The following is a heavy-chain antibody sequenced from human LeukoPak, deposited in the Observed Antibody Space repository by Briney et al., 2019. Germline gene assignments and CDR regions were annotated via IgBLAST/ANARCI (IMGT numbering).Heavy chain of an antibody. CDR3: ASQIIQMSTIYRFDP. D-gene: IGHD5-24*01. CDR2: MFHSGTT. J-gene: IGHJ5*02. V-gene: IGHV4-59*05. CDR1: GGSISSYY. Sequence: SETLSLTCTVSGGSISSYYWSWIRQPPGKGLEWIGSMFHSGTTYYNPSLKSRVTISVDTSKSQFSLQLSSVTAADTAVYYCASQIIQMSTIYRFDPWGQGTLVTVSS.